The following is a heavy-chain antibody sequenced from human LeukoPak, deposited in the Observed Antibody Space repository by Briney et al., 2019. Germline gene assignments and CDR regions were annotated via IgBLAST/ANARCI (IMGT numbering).Heavy chain of an antibody. CDR1: GFTFDDSG. Sequence: GGSLRLSCAASGFTFDDSGMSWVRQAPGKGLEWVSGINWNGGSTGYADSAKGRFTISRDNAKNSLYLQMNSLRAEDTALYYCARDYLLGAFDIWGQGTMVTVSS. J-gene: IGHJ3*02. CDR2: INWNGGST. V-gene: IGHV3-20*04. D-gene: IGHD3-16*01. CDR3: ARDYLLGAFDI.